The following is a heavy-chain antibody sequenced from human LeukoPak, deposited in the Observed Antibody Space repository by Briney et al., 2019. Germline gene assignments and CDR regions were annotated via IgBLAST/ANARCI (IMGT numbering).Heavy chain of an antibody. CDR2: IYHSGST. D-gene: IGHD2-2*01. J-gene: IGHJ5*02. V-gene: IGHV4-39*07. Sequence: PSETLSLTCTVSGGSISSSSYYWGWIRQPPGKGLEWIGSIYHSGSTYYNPSLKSRVTISVDTSKNQFSLKLSSVTAADTAVYYCARIQLLITRDDNWFDPWGQGTLVTVSS. CDR1: GGSISSSSYY. CDR3: ARIQLLITRDDNWFDP.